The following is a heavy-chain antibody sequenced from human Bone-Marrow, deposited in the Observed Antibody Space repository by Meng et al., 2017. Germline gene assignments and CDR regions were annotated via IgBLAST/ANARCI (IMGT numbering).Heavy chain of an antibody. CDR3: QWLSTHPPDQ. CDR2: IKSKTDGEAA. J-gene: IGHJ4*01. Sequence: LVELWGELVEPGGSLWLCGAGAGFTVSNDWMGGVRQDPGRGLELSGPIKSKTDGEAADYAAPVKGRFTISRDDSQNTLYLQMNSLKTEDTGVYYCQWLSTHPPDQWGQGTLVTVSS. CDR1: GFTVSNDW. V-gene: IGHV3-15*01. D-gene: IGHD3-22*01.